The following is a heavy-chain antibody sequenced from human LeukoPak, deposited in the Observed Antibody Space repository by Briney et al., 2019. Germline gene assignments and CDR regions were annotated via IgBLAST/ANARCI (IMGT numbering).Heavy chain of an antibody. Sequence: SETLSLTCTVSGGSISSYYWSWIRPPPGKGLEWIGYIYYSGSTNYNPSLKSRVTISVDTSKNQFSLKLSSVTAADTAVYYCARATTRYGMDVWGQGTTVTVSS. CDR3: ARATTRYGMDV. V-gene: IGHV4-59*01. D-gene: IGHD1-26*01. CDR2: IYYSGST. J-gene: IGHJ6*02. CDR1: GGSISSYY.